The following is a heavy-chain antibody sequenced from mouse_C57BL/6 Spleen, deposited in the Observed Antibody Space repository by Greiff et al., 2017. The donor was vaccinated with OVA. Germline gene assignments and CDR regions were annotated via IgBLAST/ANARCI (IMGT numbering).Heavy chain of an antibody. CDR2: SRNKANDYTT. CDR3: ARDDGRGFDY. V-gene: IGHV7-1*01. Sequence: EVQVVESGGGLVQSGRSLRLSCATSGFTFSDFYMEWVRQAPGKGLEWIAASRNKANDYTTEYSASVKGRFIVSRDTSQSILYLQMNALRAEDTAIYYCARDDGRGFDYWGQGTTLTVSS. CDR1: GFTFSDFY. J-gene: IGHJ2*01.